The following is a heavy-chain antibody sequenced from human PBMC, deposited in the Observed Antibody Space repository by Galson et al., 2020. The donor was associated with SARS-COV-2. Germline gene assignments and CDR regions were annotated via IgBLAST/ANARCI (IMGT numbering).Heavy chain of an antibody. CDR2: ISAYNGNT. V-gene: IGHV1-18*01. Sequence: ASVKVSCKASGYTFTSYGISWVRQAPGQGLEWMGWISAYNGNTNYAQKLQGRVTMTTDTSTSTAYMELRSLRSDDTAVYYCARDLLRYFDWLLVGPQKPTPLLDYWGQGTLVTVAS. CDR1: GYTFTSYG. J-gene: IGHJ4*02. D-gene: IGHD3-9*01. CDR3: ARDLLRYFDWLLVGPQKPTPLLDY.